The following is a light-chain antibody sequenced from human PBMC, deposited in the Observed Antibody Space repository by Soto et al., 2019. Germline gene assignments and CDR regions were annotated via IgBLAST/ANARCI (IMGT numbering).Light chain of an antibody. CDR3: QQYYSTPLT. Sequence: DIVMTQSPDSLAVSLGERATINCKSSQSVLYSSNNKNYLAWYQQKPGQPPKLLIYWASTRESGVPDRFSGSGSVTDFTLTISSLQAEYVAVYYCQQYYSTPLTFGGGTKVEIK. CDR2: WAS. CDR1: QSVLYSSNNKNY. V-gene: IGKV4-1*01. J-gene: IGKJ4*01.